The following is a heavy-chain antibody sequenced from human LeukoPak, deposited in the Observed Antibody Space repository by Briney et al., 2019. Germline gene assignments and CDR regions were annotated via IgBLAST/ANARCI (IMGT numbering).Heavy chain of an antibody. CDR2: ISSSSNVI. J-gene: IGHJ4*02. V-gene: IGHV3-48*01. D-gene: IGHD6-13*01. CDR1: GFTFSSYS. CDR3: AKDAPYMAAAGTVI. Sequence: GGSLRLSCAASGFTFSSYSMNWVRQAPGKGLEWVSYISSSSNVIYYADSVKGRFTISRDNSKNTLYLQMNSLRAEDTAVYYCAKDAPYMAAAGTVIWGQGTLVTVSS.